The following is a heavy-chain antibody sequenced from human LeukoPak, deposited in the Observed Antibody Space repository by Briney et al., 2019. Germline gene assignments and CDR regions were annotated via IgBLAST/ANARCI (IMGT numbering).Heavy chain of an antibody. V-gene: IGHV3-30-3*01. CDR3: AKDLRGDSYYFYGMDV. CDR2: ISYDGSNK. CDR1: GFTFSSYA. Sequence: GGSLRLSCAVSGFTFSSYAMHWVRQAPGKGLEWVAVISYDGSNKYYADSVKGRFTISRDNSKNTLYLQMNSLRAEDTAVYYCAKDLRGDSYYFYGMDVWGQGTTVTVSS. D-gene: IGHD3-3*01. J-gene: IGHJ6*02.